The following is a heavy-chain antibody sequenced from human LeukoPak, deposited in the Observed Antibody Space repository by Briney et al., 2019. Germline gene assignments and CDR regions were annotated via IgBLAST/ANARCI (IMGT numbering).Heavy chain of an antibody. CDR2: IWYDGSNK. J-gene: IGHJ4*02. V-gene: IGHV3-33*06. D-gene: IGHD2-15*01. CDR3: AKDSGNGRNHGEFDY. CDR1: GFTFSNYG. Sequence: PGGSLRLSCAASGFTFSNYGMHWVRQAPGKGLEWVAVIWYDGSNKYYADSVKGRFTISRDNSKNTLYLQMNSLRAEDTAVYYCAKDSGNGRNHGEFDYWGQGTLVSVSS.